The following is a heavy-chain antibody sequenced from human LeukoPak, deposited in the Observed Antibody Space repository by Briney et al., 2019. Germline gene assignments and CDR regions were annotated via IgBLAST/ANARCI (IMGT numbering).Heavy chain of an antibody. J-gene: IGHJ6*02. Sequence: PGGSLRLSCAASGFTFSSYGMHWVRQAPGKGLEGVAFIRYDGSNKYYADSVKGRFTISRDNSKNTLYLQMNSLRAEDTAVYYCAKDQGGNYYGSGSYSFYYYYGMDVWGQGTTVTVSS. CDR3: AKDQGGNYYGSGSYSFYYYYGMDV. CDR1: GFTFSSYG. CDR2: IRYDGSNK. V-gene: IGHV3-30*02. D-gene: IGHD3-10*01.